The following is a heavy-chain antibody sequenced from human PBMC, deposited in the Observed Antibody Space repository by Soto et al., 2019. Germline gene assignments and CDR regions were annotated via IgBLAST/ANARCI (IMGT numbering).Heavy chain of an antibody. CDR3: AKGPPEGAQPAGFDY. D-gene: IGHD1-26*01. Sequence: QVQLLESVGGVVQPGRSLRLSCAASGFTFSSYGMHWVSQAPGKGLEWVAVISYDGSNKYYADSVKGRFTISRDNSKNTLYLQMNSLRVEDTAVYYCAKGPPEGAQPAGFDYWGQGTLVTVSS. CDR2: ISYDGSNK. J-gene: IGHJ4*02. CDR1: GFTFSSYG. V-gene: IGHV3-30*18.